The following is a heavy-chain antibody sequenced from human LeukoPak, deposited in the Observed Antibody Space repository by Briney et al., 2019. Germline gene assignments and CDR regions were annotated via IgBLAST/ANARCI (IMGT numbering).Heavy chain of an antibody. J-gene: IGHJ3*02. CDR1: GFTFNTYS. D-gene: IGHD7-27*01. CDR2: ISSSSSTI. V-gene: IGHV3-48*01. CDR3: AKGAQNKLGIDAFDI. Sequence: GGSLRLSCAASGFTFNTYSMNWVRQAPGKGLEWLSYISSSSSTIYYADSVKGRFTISRDNSKNTLYLQMNSLRAEDTAVYYCAKGAQNKLGIDAFDIWGQGTMVTVSS.